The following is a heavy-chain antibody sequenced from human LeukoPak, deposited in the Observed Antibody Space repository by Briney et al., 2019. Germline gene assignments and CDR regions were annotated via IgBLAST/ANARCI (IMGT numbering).Heavy chain of an antibody. V-gene: IGHV3-23*01. CDR3: AKRAVAGTFDY. CDR1: GLPFSAYA. CDR2: ISGSGGST. J-gene: IGHJ4*02. Sequence: GGSLSSSGEALGLPFSAYAISGFARAPGKGLGGVSAISGSGGSTYYADSVKGRFTISRDNSKNTLYLQMNSLRAEDTAVYYCAKRAVAGTFDYWGQGTLVTVSS. D-gene: IGHD6-19*01.